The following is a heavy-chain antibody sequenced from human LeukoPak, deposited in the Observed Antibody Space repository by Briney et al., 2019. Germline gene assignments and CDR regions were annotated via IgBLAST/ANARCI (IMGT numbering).Heavy chain of an antibody. CDR2: ISSSSSTL. D-gene: IGHD2-8*01. Sequence: PGGSLRLSCAASGFTFSSYSMNWVRQAPGKGLEWVSYISSSSSTLYYADSVKGRFTISRDNAKNSLYLQMNSLRAEDTAVYYCARDAPTDGIWYSGCDYWGQGTLVTVSS. J-gene: IGHJ4*02. CDR3: ARDAPTDGIWYSGCDY. V-gene: IGHV3-48*01. CDR1: GFTFSSYS.